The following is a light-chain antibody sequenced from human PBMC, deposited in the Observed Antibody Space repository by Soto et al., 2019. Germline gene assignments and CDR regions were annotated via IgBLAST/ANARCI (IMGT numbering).Light chain of an antibody. Sequence: DIQMTQSPSSLSASVGDRVTITCRASQGISTYLAWYQQKPGKVPKLLIYGASTLQSGVPSRFSGSGSGTDFTLTISSLQPEDGATYYCQDYNSALSLPFGGGTKVEIK. CDR2: GAS. V-gene: IGKV1-27*01. CDR3: QDYNSALSLP. CDR1: QGISTY. J-gene: IGKJ4*01.